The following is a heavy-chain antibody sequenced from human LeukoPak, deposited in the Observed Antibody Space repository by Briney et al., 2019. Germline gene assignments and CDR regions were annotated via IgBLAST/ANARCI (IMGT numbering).Heavy chain of an antibody. V-gene: IGHV3-74*01. Sequence: GGSLRLSCAASGFTFSNYWMHWVRQAPGKGLVWVSRINSDGSSTSYADSVKGRFTISRDNAKNTLYLQMNSLRAEDTAVYYCARGSSGWDNYYYYGMDVWGQGTTVTVSS. D-gene: IGHD6-19*01. CDR1: GFTFSNYW. J-gene: IGHJ6*02. CDR3: ARGSSGWDNYYYYGMDV. CDR2: INSDGSST.